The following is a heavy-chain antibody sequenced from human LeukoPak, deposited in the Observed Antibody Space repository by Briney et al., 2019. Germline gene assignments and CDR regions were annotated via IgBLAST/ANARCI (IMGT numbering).Heavy chain of an antibody. Sequence: PGRSLRLSCAASGFTFSSYGMHWVRQAPGKGLEWVAVISYDGSNKYYADSVKGRFTISRDNSKNTLYLQMNSLRAEDTAVYYCAKEAHSSGYYFDYWGQGTLVTVSS. D-gene: IGHD3-22*01. CDR1: GFTFSSYG. J-gene: IGHJ4*02. CDR2: ISYDGSNK. V-gene: IGHV3-30*18. CDR3: AKEAHSSGYYFDY.